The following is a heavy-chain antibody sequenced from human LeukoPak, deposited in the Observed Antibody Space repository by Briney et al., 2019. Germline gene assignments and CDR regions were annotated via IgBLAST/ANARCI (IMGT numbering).Heavy chain of an antibody. CDR1: GGSISSSSYY. CDR2: IYYSGST. CDR3: ARDAANYGDYVYFDY. Sequence: PSETLSLTCTVSGGSISSSSYYWGWIRQPPGKGLEWIGSIYYSGSTYYNPSLKSRVTISVDTSKNQFSLKLSSVTAADTAVYYCARDAANYGDYVYFDYWGQGTLVTVSS. D-gene: IGHD4-17*01. J-gene: IGHJ4*02. V-gene: IGHV4-39*02.